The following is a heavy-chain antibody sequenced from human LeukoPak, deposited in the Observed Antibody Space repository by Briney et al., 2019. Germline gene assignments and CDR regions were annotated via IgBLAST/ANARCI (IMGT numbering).Heavy chain of an antibody. CDR1: GGSFSGYY. CDR3: ASWLGY. J-gene: IGHJ4*02. CDR2: INHSGST. D-gene: IGHD3-22*01. Sequence: PSETLSLTCAVYGGSFSGYYWSWIRQPPGKGLEWIGEINHSGSTNYNPSLTIRVTISVDTSKNQFSLKLSPVTAGDTAVYYCASWLGYWGQGTLVTVSS. V-gene: IGHV4-34*01.